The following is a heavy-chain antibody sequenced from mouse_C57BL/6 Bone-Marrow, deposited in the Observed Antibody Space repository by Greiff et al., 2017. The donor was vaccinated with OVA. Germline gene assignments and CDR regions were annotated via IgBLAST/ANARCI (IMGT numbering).Heavy chain of an antibody. J-gene: IGHJ2*01. D-gene: IGHD1-1*01. V-gene: IGHV1-55*01. CDR2: IYPGSGST. Sequence: QVQLQQPGAELVKPGASVKMSCKASGYTFTSYWITWVKQRPGQGLEWIGDIYPGSGSTNSNEKFKSKATLTVDTSSSTSYMQLSSLTSKDSAVYYGAKPLYYGRRRYYFDYWGQGTTLTVSS. CDR1: GYTFTSYW. CDR3: AKPLYYGRRRYYFDY.